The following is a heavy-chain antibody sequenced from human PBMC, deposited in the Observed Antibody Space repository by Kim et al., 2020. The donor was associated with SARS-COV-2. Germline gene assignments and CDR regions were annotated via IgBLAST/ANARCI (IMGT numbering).Heavy chain of an antibody. Sequence: GGSLRLSCAASGFTFSSYSMNWVRQAPGKGLEWVSSISSSGSYIYYEDSVKGRFTISRANAKNSLYLQMNSLRAEDTAVDYCARVKSIGCAYFDYCGQ. CDR1: GFTFSSYS. CDR2: ISSSGSYI. CDR3: ARVKSIGCAYFDY. V-gene: IGHV3-21*01. D-gene: IGHD6-19*01. J-gene: IGHJ4*02.